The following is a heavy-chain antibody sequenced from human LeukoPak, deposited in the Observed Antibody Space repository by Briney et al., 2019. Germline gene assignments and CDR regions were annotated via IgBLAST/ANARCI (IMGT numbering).Heavy chain of an antibody. V-gene: IGHV3-48*03. D-gene: IGHD2-2*02. CDR1: GFTFSSYE. CDR3: ASLCSTSCYSSSDY. CDR2: ISSSGSTI. Sequence: PGGSLGLSCAASGFTFSSYEMNWVRQAPGKGLEWVSYISSSGSTIYYADSVKGRFTISRDNAKNSLYLQMNSLRAEDTAVYYCASLCSTSCYSSSDYWGQGTLVTVSS. J-gene: IGHJ4*02.